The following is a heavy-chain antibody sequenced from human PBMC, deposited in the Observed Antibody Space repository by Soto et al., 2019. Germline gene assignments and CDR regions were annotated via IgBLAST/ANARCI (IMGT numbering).Heavy chain of an antibody. CDR2: IFYSGNT. Sequence: ASETLSLTCTVSGGSIGGGGDEWRWIRQHPGRGLEWIGNIFYSGNTYFNPSLKSRVTMSTDASKNQFSPKLSSVTAADTAVYYCARDRRGLRYFDFWGKGALVTVSS. CDR1: GGSIGGGGDE. V-gene: IGHV4-31*03. D-gene: IGHD3-3*01. J-gene: IGHJ4*02. CDR3: ARDRRGLRYFDF.